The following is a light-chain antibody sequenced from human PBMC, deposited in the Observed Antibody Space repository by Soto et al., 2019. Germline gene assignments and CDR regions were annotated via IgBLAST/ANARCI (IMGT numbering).Light chain of an antibody. V-gene: IGKV1-5*03. CDR3: QQYNSYPLT. CDR2: KAS. CDR1: QSISSW. J-gene: IGKJ4*01. Sequence: DIQMTQSPSTLSASVGDRVTITCRASQSISSWLAWYQQKPGKAPKLLIYKASSLESGVPSRFSGSGSGTKFTLTISSVQPDDFATYYCQQYNSYPLTVGGGTKVEIK.